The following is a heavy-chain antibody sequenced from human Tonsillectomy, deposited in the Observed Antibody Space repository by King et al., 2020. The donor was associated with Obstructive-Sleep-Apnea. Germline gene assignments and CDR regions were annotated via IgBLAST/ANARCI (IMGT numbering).Heavy chain of an antibody. CDR2: IYYSGST. CDR1: GGSISSYY. V-gene: IGHV4-59*01. CDR3: ARGRDLYYDSSGIDY. J-gene: IGHJ4*02. D-gene: IGHD3-22*01. Sequence: VQLQESGSRLVKPSETLSLICTVSGGSISSYYWSWIRQPPGKGLEWIGYIYYSGSTNYNPYLKSRVTISVDPSKNQFALKLSSVTAADTAVYYCARGRDLYYDSSGIDYWGQGTLVTVSS.